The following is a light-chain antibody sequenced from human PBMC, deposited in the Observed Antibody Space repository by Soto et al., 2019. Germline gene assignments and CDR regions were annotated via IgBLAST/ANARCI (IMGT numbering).Light chain of an antibody. CDR3: QSYDSSLSGWV. J-gene: IGLJ3*02. CDR1: SSDIGAHYD. V-gene: IGLV1-40*01. CDR2: GNN. Sequence: QSVLTQPPSVSEAPGQRVTLSCTGSSSDIGAHYDVHWYQQLPGTAPKLLIYGNNNRPSGVPDRFSGSKSGTSASLAITGLQAEDEADYYCQSYDSSLSGWVFGGGTKVTVL.